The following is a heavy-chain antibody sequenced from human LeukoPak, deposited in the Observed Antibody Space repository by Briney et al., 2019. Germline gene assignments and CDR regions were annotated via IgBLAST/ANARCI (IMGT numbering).Heavy chain of an antibody. CDR1: GFTFSSYE. Sequence: GGSLRLSCAASGFTFSSYEMNWVRQAPGKGLKWVSYISSSGSTIYYADSVKGRFTISRDNAKNSLYLQMNSLRAEDTAVYYCARDVRGYCSSTSCYANDAFDIWGQGTMVTVSS. J-gene: IGHJ3*02. D-gene: IGHD2-2*01. V-gene: IGHV3-48*03. CDR3: ARDVRGYCSSTSCYANDAFDI. CDR2: ISSSGSTI.